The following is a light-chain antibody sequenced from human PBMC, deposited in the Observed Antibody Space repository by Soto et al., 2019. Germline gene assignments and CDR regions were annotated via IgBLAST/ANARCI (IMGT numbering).Light chain of an antibody. CDR2: DVT. CDR1: SSDVGGYDY. CDR3: SSYTSSSTLV. J-gene: IGLJ2*01. V-gene: IGLV2-14*01. Sequence: QSALTQPASVSGSPGQSITISCSGTSSDVGGYDYVSWYQQHPGKAPKLMIYDVTNRPSGVSNRFSGSKSGNTASLTISGRQAEDEADYYCSSYTSSSTLVFGGGTKLPFL.